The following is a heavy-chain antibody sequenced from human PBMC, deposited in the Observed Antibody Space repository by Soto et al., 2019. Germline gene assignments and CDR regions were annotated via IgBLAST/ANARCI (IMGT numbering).Heavy chain of an antibody. V-gene: IGHV4-34*01. Sequence: SETLSLTCAVYGGSFSGYYWSWIRQPPGKGLEWIGEINHSGSTNYKPSLKRRVTISVDTSKNQFSLQLKSVTAADTALYYCARFSGSYYYAMDVWGQGSTVTVSS. CDR3: ARFSGSYYYAMDV. J-gene: IGHJ6*02. CDR2: INHSGST. D-gene: IGHD6-19*01. CDR1: GGSFSGYY.